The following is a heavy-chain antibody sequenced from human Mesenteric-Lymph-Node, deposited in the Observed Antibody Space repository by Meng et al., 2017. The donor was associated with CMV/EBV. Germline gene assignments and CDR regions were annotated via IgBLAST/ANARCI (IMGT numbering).Heavy chain of an antibody. CDR3: ARDLYWQQLATGGY. CDR1: GYTFSTYG. V-gene: IGHV1-2*02. CDR2: INPDSGGT. J-gene: IGHJ4*02. D-gene: IGHD6-13*01. Sequence: ASVKVSCKASGYTFSTYGITWVRQAPGQGLEYMGWINPDSGGTNSAQKFQGRVIMTRDTSISTAYMELSSLTSDDTALYYCARDLYWQQLATGGYWGQGSLVTVSS.